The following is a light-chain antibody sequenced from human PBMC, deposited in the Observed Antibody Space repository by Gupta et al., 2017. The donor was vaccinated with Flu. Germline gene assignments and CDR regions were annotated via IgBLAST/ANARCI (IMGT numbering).Light chain of an antibody. V-gene: IGLV1-44*01. CDR3: AAWDDSRNGWV. J-gene: IGLJ3*02. CDR1: TSNIGSNG. Sequence: RATISGSGTTSNIGSNGVTWYQQRPAAVPKLLVHNNSQRPSAVPERFSGSKSGTSASLAISGLLVEDEADYYCAAWDDSRNGWVFGGGTKLTVL. CDR2: NNS.